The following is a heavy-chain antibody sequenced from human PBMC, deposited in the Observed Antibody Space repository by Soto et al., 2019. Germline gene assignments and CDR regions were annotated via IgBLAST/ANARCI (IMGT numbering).Heavy chain of an antibody. CDR2: INHSGST. D-gene: IGHD3-10*01. Sequence: QVQLQQWGAGLLKPSETLSLTCAVYGGSFSGYYWSWIRQPPGKGLEWIGEINHSGSTNYNPSLKSRVTISVDTSKIQFSLKLSSVTAADTAVYYCARGSDRMVRGVIYFDYWGQGTLVTVSS. CDR1: GGSFSGYY. CDR3: ARGSDRMVRGVIYFDY. V-gene: IGHV4-34*01. J-gene: IGHJ4*02.